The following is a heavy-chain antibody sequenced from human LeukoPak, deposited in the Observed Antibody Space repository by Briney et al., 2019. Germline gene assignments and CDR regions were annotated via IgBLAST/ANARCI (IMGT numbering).Heavy chain of an antibody. D-gene: IGHD3-16*02. CDR3: ARHPSFFRRGVMVYAFDI. CDR1: GGSISSSSYY. Sequence: PSETLSLTCTVSGGSISSSSYYWGWIRQPPGKGLEWIGSIYYSGSTYYNPSLKSRVTISVDTSKNQFSLKLSSVTAADTAVYYCARHPSFFRRGVMVYAFDIWGQGTMVTVSS. CDR2: IYYSGST. V-gene: IGHV4-39*01. J-gene: IGHJ3*02.